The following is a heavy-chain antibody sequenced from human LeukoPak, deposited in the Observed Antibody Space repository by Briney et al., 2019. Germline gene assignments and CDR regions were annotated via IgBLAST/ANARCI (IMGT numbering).Heavy chain of an antibody. CDR2: ISDSGNT. Sequence: GGSLRLSCAASGFTLSSYAMSWVRQAPGKGLEWVSAISDSGNTYHADSVKGRFTISRDSSKNTLFLQMNRLRPKDAAVYYCAELGITMIGGVWGKGTTVAISS. D-gene: IGHD3-10*02. J-gene: IGHJ6*04. CDR1: GFTLSSYA. V-gene: IGHV3-23*01. CDR3: AELGITMIGGV.